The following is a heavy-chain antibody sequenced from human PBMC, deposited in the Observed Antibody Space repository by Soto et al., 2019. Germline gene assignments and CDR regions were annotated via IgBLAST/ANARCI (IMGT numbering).Heavy chain of an antibody. CDR3: AMPYSGLMDV. D-gene: IGHD1-26*01. J-gene: IGHJ6*02. Sequence: GESLKISCQGSGYSFTTYWIGWVRQMPGKGLEWMGIIYPADSDTRYSPSFQGQVTISADKSISTAYLQWSSLKAPDTAMYYCAMPYSGLMDVWGQGTTVTVSS. V-gene: IGHV5-51*01. CDR2: IYPADSDT. CDR1: GYSFTTYW.